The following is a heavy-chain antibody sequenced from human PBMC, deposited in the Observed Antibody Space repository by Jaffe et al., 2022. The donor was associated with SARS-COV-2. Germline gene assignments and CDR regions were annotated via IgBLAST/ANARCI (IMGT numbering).Heavy chain of an antibody. CDR3: ARGSTGRYY. D-gene: IGHD1-26*01. CDR1: GDSISPSY. Sequence: QVRLQESGPGLVKPSETLSLTCTVSGDSISPSYWSWIRQPPGKRLEWIAYVHSSGSTSYNPSLKSRATISVDTSKNQFSLKLNSVTAADTAVYYCARGSTGRYYWGQGSLVIVSS. CDR2: VHSSGST. J-gene: IGHJ4*02. V-gene: IGHV4-59*01.